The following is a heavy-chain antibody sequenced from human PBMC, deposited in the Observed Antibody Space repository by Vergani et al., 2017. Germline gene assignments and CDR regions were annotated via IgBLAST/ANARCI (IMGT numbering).Heavy chain of an antibody. V-gene: IGHV1-46*03. CDR1: GYTFSNYY. D-gene: IGHD3-9*01. CDR3: ARVDYGILTGYRY. J-gene: IGHJ4*02. CDR2: INPSGGHT. Sequence: QVQVVQSGAEVKKSGASVKVSCKTSGYTFSNYYMHWVRQAPGQGLEWMGIINPSGGHTNYAQKFQGRVTMTRDTSTSTVYMELSSLRSEDKAIYYCARVDYGILTGYRYWGQGTLVTVSA.